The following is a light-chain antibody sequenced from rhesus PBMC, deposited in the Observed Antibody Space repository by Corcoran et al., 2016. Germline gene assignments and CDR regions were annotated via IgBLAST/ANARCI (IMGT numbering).Light chain of an antibody. CDR3: LQYNSDPWT. V-gene: IGKV1-43*02. J-gene: IGKJ1*01. CDR1: QGISTY. Sequence: DIQMTQSPSSLSASVGDRVTITCRASQGISTYLNWYQQKPGKAPKRLIYKASSLESGVPSRFSGKGSGTDFTLTISSLQPEDFATYYCLQYNSDPWTFGQGTKVELK. CDR2: KAS.